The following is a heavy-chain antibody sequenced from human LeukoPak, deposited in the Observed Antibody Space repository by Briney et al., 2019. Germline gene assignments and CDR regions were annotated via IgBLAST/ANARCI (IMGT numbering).Heavy chain of an antibody. D-gene: IGHD3-22*01. CDR1: GGSISSYY. J-gene: IGHJ6*03. CDR3: ARDGQDYYDSSGYYSRGCYYYYMDV. CDR2: IYYSGST. V-gene: IGHV4-59*12. Sequence: PSETLSLTCTVSGGSISSYYWNWIRQPPGKGLEWVGYIYYSGSTNYNPSLKSRVTISVDTSKNQFSLKLSSVTAADTAVYYCARDGQDYYDSSGYYSRGCYYYYMDVWGKGTTVTISS.